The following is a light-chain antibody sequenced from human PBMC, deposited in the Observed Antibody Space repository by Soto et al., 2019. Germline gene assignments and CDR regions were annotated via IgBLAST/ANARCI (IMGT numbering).Light chain of an antibody. Sequence: DIVLTQSPGTLSLSPGERATLSCRASQSISSSYLAWFQQKPGQSPRLLIYGASIRLTGIPDRFSGSGSGTDFTLAISRLEREDVALYYCQQYGSSPFTFGGGTKVEIK. CDR2: GAS. CDR1: QSISSSY. CDR3: QQYGSSPFT. J-gene: IGKJ4*01. V-gene: IGKV3-20*01.